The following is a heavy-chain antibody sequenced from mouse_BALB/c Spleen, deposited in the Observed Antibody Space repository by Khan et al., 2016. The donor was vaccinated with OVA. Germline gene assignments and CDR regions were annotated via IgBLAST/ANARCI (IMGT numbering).Heavy chain of an antibody. CDR2: IYPGNNDT. Sequence: VQLQQSGTVLARPGTSVRMSCKASGYIFTDYLMHWVKQRPGQGLDWIGSIYPGNNDTNYNQKFKDKAKLTSVPSASTAYMDFSSLTNEDSAVFYCARAGYGAFAFWGQGTLVTVSA. CDR1: GYIFTDYL. CDR3: ARAGYGAFAF. D-gene: IGHD1-1*01. J-gene: IGHJ3*01. V-gene: IGHV1-5*01.